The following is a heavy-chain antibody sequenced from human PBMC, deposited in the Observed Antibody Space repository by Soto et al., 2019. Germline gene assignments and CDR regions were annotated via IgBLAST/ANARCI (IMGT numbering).Heavy chain of an antibody. CDR1: GFSLSTSGVG. J-gene: IGHJ4*02. Sequence: QITLKESGPTLVKPTQTLTLTCTFSGFSLSTSGVGVGWIRQPPGKALEWLALIYWDDDKRYSPSLKSRLTITKDTSKHQVVLTMTNMDPVDTATYYCAHSLRTYGSGSYFKEFDYWGQGTLVTVSS. CDR2: IYWDDDK. D-gene: IGHD3-10*01. CDR3: AHSLRTYGSGSYFKEFDY. V-gene: IGHV2-5*02.